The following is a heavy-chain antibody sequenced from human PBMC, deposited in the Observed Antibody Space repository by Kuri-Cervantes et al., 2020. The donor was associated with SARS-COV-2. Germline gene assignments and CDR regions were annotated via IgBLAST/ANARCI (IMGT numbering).Heavy chain of an antibody. V-gene: IGHV3-21*01. J-gene: IGHJ4*02. D-gene: IGHD2-2*01. Sequence: GESLKISCAASGFTFSSYSMNWVRQAPGKGLEWVSSISSSSSYIYYADSVKGRFTISRDNAKNSLYLQMNSLRAEDTAVYYCARGPAASYYYYYYMDYWGQGTLVTVSS. CDR1: GFTFSSYS. CDR2: ISSSSSYI. CDR3: ARGPAASYYYYYYMDY.